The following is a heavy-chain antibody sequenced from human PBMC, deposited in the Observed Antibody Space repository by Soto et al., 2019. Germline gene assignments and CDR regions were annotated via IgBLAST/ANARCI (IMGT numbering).Heavy chain of an antibody. CDR2: IKSKTDGGTT. V-gene: IGHV3-15*07. D-gene: IGHD7-27*01. CDR3: TTDLGIGYYYYGMDV. Sequence: EVQLVESGGGLVKPGGSLRLSCAASGFTFSNAWMNWVRQAPGKGLEWVGRIKSKTDGGTTDYAAPVKGRFTISRDDLKNTLYLQMNSLKTEDTAVYYCTTDLGIGYYYYGMDVWGQGTTVTVSS. CDR1: GFTFSNAW. J-gene: IGHJ6*02.